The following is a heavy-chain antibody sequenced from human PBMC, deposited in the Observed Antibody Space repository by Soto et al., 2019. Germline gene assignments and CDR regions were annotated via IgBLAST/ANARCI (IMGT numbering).Heavy chain of an antibody. CDR2: IIPIFGTA. D-gene: IGHD3-9*01. CDR3: ARTPSGVLRYYDWLRGKCYFEC. CDR1: GCTFSSYA. V-gene: IGHV1-69*13. J-gene: IGHJ4*02. Sequence: SVKVSCKASGCTFSSYAISWVRQAGGQGLEWMGGIIPIFGTANYAQKFQGRVTITADESTSTAYMELSSLRSEDTAVYYCARTPSGVLRYYDWLRGKCYFECWGQGTRVTVSS.